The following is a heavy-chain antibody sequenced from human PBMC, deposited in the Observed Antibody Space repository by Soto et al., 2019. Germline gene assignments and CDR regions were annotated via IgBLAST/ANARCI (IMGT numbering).Heavy chain of an antibody. CDR3: ARGRYGDY. J-gene: IGHJ4*02. CDR2: ISAHNGNT. V-gene: IGHV1-18*01. D-gene: IGHD1-1*01. CDR1: GYAFTTYG. Sequence: QVHLVQSGAEVKKPGASVKVSCQGSGYAFTTYGITWVRQAPGQGLEWMGWISAHNGNTNYAQKLQGRGTVTRDTSTSTAYMERRSLRYDDTAVYYCARGRYGDYWGQGALVTVSS.